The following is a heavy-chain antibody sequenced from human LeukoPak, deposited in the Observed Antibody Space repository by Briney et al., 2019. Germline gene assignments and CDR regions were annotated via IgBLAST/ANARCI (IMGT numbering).Heavy chain of an antibody. Sequence: ASVKVSCKASGYTFSDYYMYWLRQAPGEGLEWMGRINPKSGDTNYAQNFQGGVTMTRDTSMNTAYMGLSRLRSDDTAVYFCARGYCSGGSCYLVENWFDFWGQGTLVTVSS. CDR3: ARGYCSGGSCYLVENWFDF. CDR2: INPKSGDT. D-gene: IGHD2-15*01. J-gene: IGHJ5*01. CDR1: GYTFSDYY. V-gene: IGHV1-2*06.